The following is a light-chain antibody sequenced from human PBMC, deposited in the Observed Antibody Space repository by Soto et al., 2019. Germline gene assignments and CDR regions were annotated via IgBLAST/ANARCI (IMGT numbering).Light chain of an antibody. CDR3: QQRSNWPPSVT. J-gene: IGKJ5*01. Sequence: DIVVTQSPSTLSLTPGERATLSCRASQSLSSYLAWYQQKPGQAPRLLIYDASNRATGIPARFSGSGSGTDFTLTISSLEPEDFAVYYCQQRSNWPPSVTFGQGTRLEIK. V-gene: IGKV3-11*01. CDR2: DAS. CDR1: QSLSSY.